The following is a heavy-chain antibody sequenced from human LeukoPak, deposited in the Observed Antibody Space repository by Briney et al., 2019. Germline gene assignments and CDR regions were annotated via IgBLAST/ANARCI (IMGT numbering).Heavy chain of an antibody. CDR3: ARGSYDYRDYYYYYYMDV. D-gene: IGHD3-16*01. CDR1: GFTVSSNY. CDR2: IYSGGST. Sequence: GGSLRLSCAASGFTVSSNYMSWVRQAPGKGLECVSVIYSGGSTYYADSVKGRFTISRDNSKNTLYLQMNSLRAEDTAVYYCARGSYDYRDYYYYYYMDVWGKGTTVTISS. V-gene: IGHV3-53*01. J-gene: IGHJ6*03.